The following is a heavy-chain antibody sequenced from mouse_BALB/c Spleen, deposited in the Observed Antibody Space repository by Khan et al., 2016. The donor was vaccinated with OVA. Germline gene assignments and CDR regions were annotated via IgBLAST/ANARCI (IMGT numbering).Heavy chain of an antibody. Sequence: VQLKQSGPGLVKPSQSLSLTCTVTGYSITCEFAWNWIRQFPGNKLEWMGYISYSGNTRYNPSLKSLISITRDTSRNQFFLQLNSVTTEDTATYYCARKDYYDYDPFPYWGQGTLVTVSA. J-gene: IGHJ3*01. D-gene: IGHD2-4*01. CDR3: ARKDYYDYDPFPY. CDR1: GYSITCEFA. CDR2: ISYSGNT. V-gene: IGHV3-2*02.